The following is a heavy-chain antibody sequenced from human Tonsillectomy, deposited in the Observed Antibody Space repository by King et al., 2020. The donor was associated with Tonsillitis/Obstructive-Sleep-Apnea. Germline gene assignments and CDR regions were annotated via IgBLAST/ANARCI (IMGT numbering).Heavy chain of an antibody. D-gene: IGHD4-17*01. CDR1: GFTFSSYA. Sequence: VQLVESGGGLVQPGGSLRLSCAASGFTFSSYAMSWVRQAPGKGLEWVSAISGSGGSTYCADSVKGRFTISRDNSKNTLYLQMNSLRAEDTAVYYCAKDIPPWMTTVTTGAFDIWGQGTMVTVSS. V-gene: IGHV3-23*04. J-gene: IGHJ3*02. CDR2: ISGSGGST. CDR3: AKDIPPWMTTVTTGAFDI.